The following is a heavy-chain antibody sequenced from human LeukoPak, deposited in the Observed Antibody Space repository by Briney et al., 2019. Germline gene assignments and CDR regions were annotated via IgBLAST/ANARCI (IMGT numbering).Heavy chain of an antibody. CDR3: ARGSFPITYYDILTGYYPPDY. Sequence: ASVKVSCKASGYTFTSYDINWVRQATGQGLEWMGWMNPNSGNTGYAQKFQGRVTMTRNTSISTAYMELSSLRSEDTAVYYCARGSFPITYYDILTGYYPPDYWGQGTLVTVSS. D-gene: IGHD3-9*01. CDR2: MNPNSGNT. CDR1: GYTFTSYD. J-gene: IGHJ4*02. V-gene: IGHV1-8*01.